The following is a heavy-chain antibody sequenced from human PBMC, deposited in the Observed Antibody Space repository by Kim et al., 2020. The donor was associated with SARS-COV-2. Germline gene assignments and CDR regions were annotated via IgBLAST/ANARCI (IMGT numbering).Heavy chain of an antibody. CDR3: ARAITMVRGVIISYYYGMDV. Sequence: RFTISRDNSKNTLYLQMNSLRAEDTAVYYCARAITMVRGVIISYYYGMDVWGQGTTVTVSS. V-gene: IGHV3-53*01. J-gene: IGHJ6*02. D-gene: IGHD3-10*01.